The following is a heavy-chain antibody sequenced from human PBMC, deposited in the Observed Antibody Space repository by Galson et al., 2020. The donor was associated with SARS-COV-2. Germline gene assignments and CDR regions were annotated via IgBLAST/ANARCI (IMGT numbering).Heavy chain of an antibody. CDR2: ISYDGSNK. V-gene: IGHV3-30*04. D-gene: IGHD1-26*01. J-gene: IGHJ4*02. Sequence: GGSLRLSCAASGFTFSSYAMHWVRQAPGKGLEWVAVISYDGSNKYYADSVKGRFTISRDNSKNTLYLQMNSLRAEDTAVYYCASTDSGSYWGGIDYWGQGTLVTVSS. CDR1: GFTFSSYA. CDR3: ASTDSGSYWGGIDY.